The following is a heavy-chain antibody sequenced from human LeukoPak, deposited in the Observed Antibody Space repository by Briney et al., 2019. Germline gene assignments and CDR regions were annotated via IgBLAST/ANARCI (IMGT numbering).Heavy chain of an antibody. Sequence: TGGSLRLSCTASGFPFSVYWISWVRQAPGKGLEWVANIKEDGSVQDYVDSVKGRFTISRDNAKNSVYLQMNSLIVDDTAVYYCVGQLLRAVWGKGATVTVSS. J-gene: IGHJ6*04. CDR2: IKEDGSVQ. CDR1: GFPFSVYW. D-gene: IGHD2-2*01. CDR3: VGQLLRAV. V-gene: IGHV3-7*01.